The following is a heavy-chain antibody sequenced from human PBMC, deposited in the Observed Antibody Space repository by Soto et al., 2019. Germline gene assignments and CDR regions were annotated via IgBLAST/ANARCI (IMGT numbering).Heavy chain of an antibody. Sequence: GGSLRLSCAASGFTFSSYAMSWVRQAPGKGLEWVSAISGSGGSTYYADSVKGRFTISRDNSKKTLYLQMNSLRAEDTAVYYCARDDVLCDGGRCYGIPLDVWGKGTT. CDR1: GFTFSSYA. J-gene: IGHJ6*03. D-gene: IGHD2-15*01. CDR3: ARDDVLCDGGRCYGIPLDV. CDR2: ISGSGGST. V-gene: IGHV3-23*01.